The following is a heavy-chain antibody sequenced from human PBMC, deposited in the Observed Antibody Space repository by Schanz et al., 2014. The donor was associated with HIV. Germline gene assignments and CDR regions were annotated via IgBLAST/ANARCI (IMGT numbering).Heavy chain of an antibody. CDR3: ALSRPSGYGGSWYFDP. CDR1: GFTFSSFG. Sequence: QVQLAESGGGVVQPGGSLRLSCAASGFTFSSFGMHWVRQAPGKGLEWVALIWYDGSNQYYADSVKGRFTISRDNSKNTLYLQMNSLRAEDTAVYYCALSRPSGYGGSWYFDPWGRGTLVAVSS. D-gene: IGHD2-15*01. V-gene: IGHV3-33*01. J-gene: IGHJ2*01. CDR2: IWYDGSNQ.